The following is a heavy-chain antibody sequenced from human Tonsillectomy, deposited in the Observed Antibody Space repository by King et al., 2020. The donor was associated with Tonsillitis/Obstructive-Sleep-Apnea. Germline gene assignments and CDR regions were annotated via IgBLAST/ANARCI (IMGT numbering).Heavy chain of an antibody. D-gene: IGHD2-21*01. CDR1: GGSISSRGYY. CDR3: ARVIASRPTIYYMDV. Sequence: VPLQESGPGLVKPSETLSLTCSVSGGSISSRGYYWRWVRQHPGKGLEWIGYVYYSGNTHYNPSLKSPVSISIDTSNNRFSLKLTSVTGADTAVYYCARVIASRPTIYYMDVWGKGTTVTVSS. V-gene: IGHV4-31*01. CDR2: VYYSGNT. J-gene: IGHJ6*04.